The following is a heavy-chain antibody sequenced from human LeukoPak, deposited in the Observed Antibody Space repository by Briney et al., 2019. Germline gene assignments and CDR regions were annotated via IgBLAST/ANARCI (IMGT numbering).Heavy chain of an antibody. CDR2: ISAYNGNT. CDR1: GYTFTSYG. Sequence: ASVKVSCKASGYTFTSYGISWVRQAPGQGLEWMGWISAYNGNTNYAQKLQGRVTMTTDTSTGTAYMELRSLRSDDTAVYYCARGYNYYDSSGYHAPYFDYWGQGTLVTVSS. D-gene: IGHD3-22*01. CDR3: ARGYNYYDSSGYHAPYFDY. J-gene: IGHJ4*02. V-gene: IGHV1-18*01.